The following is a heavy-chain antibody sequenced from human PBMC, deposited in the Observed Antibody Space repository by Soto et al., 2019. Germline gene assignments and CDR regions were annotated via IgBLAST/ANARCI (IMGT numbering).Heavy chain of an antibody. Sequence: ASVKVSCKASGYTFTGYYMHWVRQAPGQGLEWMGWINPNSGGTNYAQKFQGWVTMTRDTSIITAYMELSRLRSDDTAVYYCARGGSSGAYYYYYYGMDVWGQGTTVTVSS. J-gene: IGHJ6*02. V-gene: IGHV1-2*04. CDR2: INPNSGGT. D-gene: IGHD6-19*01. CDR3: ARGGSSGAYYYYYYGMDV. CDR1: GYTFTGYY.